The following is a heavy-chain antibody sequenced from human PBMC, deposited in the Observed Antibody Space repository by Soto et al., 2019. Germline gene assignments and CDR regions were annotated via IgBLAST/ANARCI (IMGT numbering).Heavy chain of an antibody. CDR2: INPSGGST. CDR3: ARDPNYYDSSGHTLFY. J-gene: IGHJ4*02. V-gene: IGHV1-46*01. CDR1: GYTFTSYY. Sequence: ASVKVSCKASGYTFTSYYMHWVRQAPGQGLEWMGIINPSGGSTSYAQKFQGRVTMTRDTSTSTVYMELSSLRSEDTAVYYCARDPNYYDSSGHTLFYWGQGTLVTVSS. D-gene: IGHD3-22*01.